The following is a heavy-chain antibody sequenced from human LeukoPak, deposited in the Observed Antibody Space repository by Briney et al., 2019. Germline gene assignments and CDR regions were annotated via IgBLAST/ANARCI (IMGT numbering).Heavy chain of an antibody. CDR2: ISSSSSYI. CDR3: AVYCSSTSPYPYYYMGV. CDR1: GFTFSSYS. J-gene: IGHJ6*03. Sequence: GGSLRLSCAASGFTFSSYSMNWVRQAPGKGLEWVSSISSSSSYIYYADSVKGRFTISRDNAKNSLYLQMNSLRAEDTAVYYCAVYCSSTSPYPYYYMGVWGKGTTVTVSS. D-gene: IGHD2-2*01. V-gene: IGHV3-21*01.